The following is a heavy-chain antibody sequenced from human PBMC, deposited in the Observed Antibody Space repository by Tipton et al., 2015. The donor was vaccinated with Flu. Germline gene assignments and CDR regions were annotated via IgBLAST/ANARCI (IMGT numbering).Heavy chain of an antibody. CDR1: GFTFSTYG. J-gene: IGHJ4*02. Sequence: SLRLSCAASGFTFSTYGMHWVRQAPGKGLEWLAFVQNDGRSENYAESVRGRFTISRDNSKNTVYLQMNSLRSEDTAMYYCAKDPGYYTSDGGNYFENWGQGALVTVSS. V-gene: IGHV3-30*02. CDR3: AKDPGYYTSDGGNYFEN. D-gene: IGHD3-22*01. CDR2: VQNDGRSE.